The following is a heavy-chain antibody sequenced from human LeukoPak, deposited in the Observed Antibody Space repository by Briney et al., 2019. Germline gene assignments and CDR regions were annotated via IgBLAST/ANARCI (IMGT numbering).Heavy chain of an antibody. CDR1: GFTFSSYG. Sequence: GGSLRLSCAASGFTFSSYGMHWVRQAPGKGLEWVAFIRYDGSNKYYADSVKGRFTISRDNSKNTLYLQMNSLRAEDTAVYYCARDPMIPRSSGWYYGMDVWGQGTTVTVSS. CDR2: IRYDGSNK. V-gene: IGHV3-30*02. J-gene: IGHJ6*02. CDR3: ARDPMIPRSSGWYYGMDV. D-gene: IGHD6-19*01.